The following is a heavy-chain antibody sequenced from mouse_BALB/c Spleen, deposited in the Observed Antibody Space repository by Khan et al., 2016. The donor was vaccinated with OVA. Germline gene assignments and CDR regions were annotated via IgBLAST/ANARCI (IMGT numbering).Heavy chain of an antibody. V-gene: IGHV1S81*02. Sequence: QVQLQQSGAELVKAGASVKMSCKASGYTFTSYWMHWVKQRLGQGLEWFAETNPTNGRTYYNEKFKSKATITADTSSNTAYLQLSSLTSEDTAVYYCARRARKWGQGTTLTVSS. CDR3: ARRARK. CDR1: GYTFTSYW. J-gene: IGHJ2*01. D-gene: IGHD3-3*01. CDR2: TNPTNGRT.